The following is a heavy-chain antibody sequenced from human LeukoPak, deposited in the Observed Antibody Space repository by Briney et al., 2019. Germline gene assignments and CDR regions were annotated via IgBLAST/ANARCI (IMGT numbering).Heavy chain of an antibody. D-gene: IGHD3-22*01. CDR1: GYTFTGYY. CDR3: ARDTPYYYDSSGYYY. CDR2: INPNSGGT. J-gene: IGHJ4*02. V-gene: IGHV1-2*02. Sequence: ASVKVSCKASGYTFTGYYMHWVRQAPGQGLEWMGWINPNSGGTNYAQKFQGRVTMTRDTSISTAYMELSRLRSDDTAVYYCARDTPYYYDSSGYYYWGQGTLVTVSS.